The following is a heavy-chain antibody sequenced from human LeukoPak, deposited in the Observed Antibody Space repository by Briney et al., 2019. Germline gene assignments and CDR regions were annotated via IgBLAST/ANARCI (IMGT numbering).Heavy chain of an antibody. CDR1: GGTFSSYA. CDR2: IIPIFGTA. D-gene: IGHD3-22*01. J-gene: IGHJ4*02. Sequence: ASVKVSCKASGGTFSSYAISWVRQAPGQGLEWMGGIIPIFGTANYARKFQGRVTITADESTSTAYMELSSLRSEDTAVYYCASSYDSSGYRAFDCWGQGTLVTVSS. CDR3: ASSYDSSGYRAFDC. V-gene: IGHV1-69*13.